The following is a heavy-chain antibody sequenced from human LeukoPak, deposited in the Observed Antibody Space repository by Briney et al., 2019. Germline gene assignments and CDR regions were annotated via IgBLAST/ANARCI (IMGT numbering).Heavy chain of an antibody. J-gene: IGHJ6*03. CDR1: GFTFSSYS. Sequence: GGSLRLSCAASGFTFSSYSMNWVRQAPGKGLEWVSSISGSSSYIYYADSVKGRFTISRDNAKNSLYLQMNSLRAEDTAVYYCARYPYDFWSGPARAYYMDVWGKGTTVTVSS. V-gene: IGHV3-21*01. D-gene: IGHD3-3*01. CDR2: ISGSSSYI. CDR3: ARYPYDFWSGPARAYYMDV.